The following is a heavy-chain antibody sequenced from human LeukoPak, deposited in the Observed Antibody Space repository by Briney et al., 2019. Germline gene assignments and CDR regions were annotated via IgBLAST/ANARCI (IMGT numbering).Heavy chain of an antibody. CDR1: SGSLSSSSYY. V-gene: IGHV4-39*01. D-gene: IGHD2-2*01. Sequence: SETLSLTCTVSSGSLSSSSYYWGWIRQPPGKGLEWIGRIYYSGSTYNNLSLTSRVTISGDTAKNQCSLKLSSVTAADTAVYYCARHMAPPNIVVVPADHYNWFDPWGQGTLVTVSS. CDR3: ARHMAPPNIVVVPADHYNWFDP. CDR2: IYYSGST. J-gene: IGHJ5*02.